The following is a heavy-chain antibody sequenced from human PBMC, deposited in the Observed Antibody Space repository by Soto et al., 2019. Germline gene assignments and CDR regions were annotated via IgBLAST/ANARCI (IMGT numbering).Heavy chain of an antibody. Sequence: LVNLAWKASGCGYSIYPGSCGSQAPGQGLKWMGRIIPVLGIANYAQKFQGRVTITADKSTSTAYMELTSLRSEDTAVYYGATGLAGYCVTPSSDSYFQHWAKGTLVTVSS. V-gene: IGHV1-69*04. J-gene: IGHJ1*01. CDR2: IIPVLGIA. CDR1: GCGYSIYP. CDR3: ATGLAGYCVTPSSDSYFQH. D-gene: IGHD2-2*01.